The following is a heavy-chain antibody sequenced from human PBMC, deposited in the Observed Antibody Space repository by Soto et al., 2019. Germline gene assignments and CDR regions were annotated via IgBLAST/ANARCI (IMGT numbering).Heavy chain of an antibody. CDR1: GYTFNDYE. D-gene: IGHD2-2*01. CDR3: ARIAMPARPRWYNWFDP. J-gene: IGHJ5*02. Sequence: QEQLVQSAAEVKKPGASVKVSCMTSGYTFNDYEINWVRQATGQGLEWIGWMNPNSGETGYAQRFQGRVTMTTSSPLSTAYLELSSLTSDDTAVYYCARIAMPARPRWYNWFDPWGQGTLVTVSS. V-gene: IGHV1-8*02. CDR2: MNPNSGET.